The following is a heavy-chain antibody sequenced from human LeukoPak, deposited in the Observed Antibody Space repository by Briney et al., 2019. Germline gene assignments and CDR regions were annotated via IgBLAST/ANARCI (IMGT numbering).Heavy chain of an antibody. CDR3: ARVGDLREMYSGSWSLGSYYFDY. Sequence: GASVKVSCKASGYTFTGYYMHWVRQAPGQGLEWMGWINPNSGGTNYAQKFQGKVTMTRDTSISTAYMELSRLRSDDTAVYYCARVGDLREMYSGSWSLGSYYFDYWGQGTLVTVSS. CDR1: GYTFTGYY. J-gene: IGHJ4*02. V-gene: IGHV1-2*02. D-gene: IGHD6-13*01. CDR2: INPNSGGT.